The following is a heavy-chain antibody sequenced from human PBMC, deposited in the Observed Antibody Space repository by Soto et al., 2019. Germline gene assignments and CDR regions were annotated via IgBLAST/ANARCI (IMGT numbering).Heavy chain of an antibody. CDR2: ISSTSRYI. J-gene: IGHJ6*03. Sequence: GGSLRLSCATSGFPFSSYNMNWVRQAPGKGLQWVSSISSTSRYIYYADSVKGRFTISRDNANNSLYLQMDSLRAEDTAVYYCARDGLLSFGEVLKVHYIHVWGKGTTVTVSS. CDR3: ARDGLLSFGEVLKVHYIHV. D-gene: IGHD3-10*01. V-gene: IGHV3-21*06. CDR1: GFPFSSYN.